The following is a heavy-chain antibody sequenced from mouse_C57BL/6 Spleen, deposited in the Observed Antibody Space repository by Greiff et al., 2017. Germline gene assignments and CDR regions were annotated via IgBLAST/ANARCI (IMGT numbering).Heavy chain of an antibody. CDR1: GYSITSGYY. CDR3: ARDGGRGYAMDY. Sequence: EVKLMESGPGLVKPSQSLSLTCSVTGYSITSGYYWNWIRQFPGNKLEWMGYISYDGSNNYNPSLKNRISITRDTSKNQFFLKLNSVTTEDTATYHCARDGGRGYAMDYWGQGTSVTVSS. J-gene: IGHJ4*01. CDR2: ISYDGSN. V-gene: IGHV3-6*01.